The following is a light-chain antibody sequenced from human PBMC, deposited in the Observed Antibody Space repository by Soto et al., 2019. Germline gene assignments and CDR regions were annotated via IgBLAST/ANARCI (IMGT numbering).Light chain of an antibody. J-gene: IGLJ1*01. V-gene: IGLV2-14*01. CDR3: SSYTSSRTCV. CDR2: EVS. Sequence: QSVLTQPASVSGSPGQSITISCTGTTSDVGGYKYVSWYQQHPGKAPKLLIYEVSNRPSGVSNRFSGSKSGNTASLTISGLQADDEADYYCSSYTSSRTCVFGTGTKVT. CDR1: TSDVGGYKY.